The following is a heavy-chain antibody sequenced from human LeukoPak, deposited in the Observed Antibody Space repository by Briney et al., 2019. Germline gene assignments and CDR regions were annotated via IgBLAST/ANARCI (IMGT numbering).Heavy chain of an antibody. J-gene: IGHJ4*02. CDR3: ARDYYHFGSGWGRPLDY. CDR1: GFTFSSYS. D-gene: IGHD3-3*01. CDR2: IDSDTYGNTI. Sequence: GGSLRLSCAASGFTFSSYSMNWVRQAPGKGLEWISYIDSDTYGNTIYYPHTVKGRFTISRDNAKNSLYLQMNSLRGEDTAMYYCARDYYHFGSGWGRPLDYWGQGTLVSVSS. V-gene: IGHV3-48*01.